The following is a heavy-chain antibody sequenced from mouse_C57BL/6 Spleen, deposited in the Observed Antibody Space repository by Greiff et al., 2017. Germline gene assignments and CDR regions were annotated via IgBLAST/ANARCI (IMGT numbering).Heavy chain of an antibody. CDR1: GYTFTSYW. CDR2: IDPSDSET. J-gene: IGHJ2*01. CDR3: ERLGDSSGYLYYFDY. V-gene: IGHV1-52*01. Sequence: QVQLQQPGAELVRPGSSVKLSCKASGYTFTSYWMHWVKQRPIQGLEWIGNIDPSDSETHYNQKFKDKAALTVDKSSSTAYMQLSSLTSEDSAVYSCERLGDSSGYLYYFDYWGQGTTLTVSA. D-gene: IGHD3-2*02.